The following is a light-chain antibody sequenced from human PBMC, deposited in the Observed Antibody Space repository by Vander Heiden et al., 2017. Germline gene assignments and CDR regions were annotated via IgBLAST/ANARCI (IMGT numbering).Light chain of an antibody. CDR1: IGAGYY. CDR2: GNS. Sequence: QYVLTQSRSASEAPGHRVTNIGAGYYVHGYQQLPGTAPKLLIYGNSNRPSGVPDRFSGSKSGTSASLAITGLQAEDEADYYCQSYDSSLSGPVVFGGGTKLTVL. J-gene: IGLJ2*01. CDR3: QSYDSSLSGPVV. V-gene: IGLV1-40*01.